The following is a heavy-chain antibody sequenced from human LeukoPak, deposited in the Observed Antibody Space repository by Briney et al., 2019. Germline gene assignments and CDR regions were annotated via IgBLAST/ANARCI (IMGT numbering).Heavy chain of an antibody. V-gene: IGHV4-39*01. CDR1: GGSISSSSYY. CDR2: ISYSGTT. CDR3: ASTIFGVVIMSFYFDY. J-gene: IGHJ4*02. Sequence: NPSESLSLTFPASGGSISSSSYYWRRIRPPPGQGLVWPGSISYSGTTYYNPSLKSRLTISVHTSKHRFSLKLSSVPAADTPVYYCASTIFGVVIMSFYFDYWGQGTLVTVSS. D-gene: IGHD3-3*01.